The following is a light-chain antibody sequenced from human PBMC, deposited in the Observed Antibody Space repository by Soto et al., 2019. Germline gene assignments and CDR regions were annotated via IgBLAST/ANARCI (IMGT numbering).Light chain of an antibody. V-gene: IGLV1-40*01. CDR2: GNS. CDR1: SSSIGAGYD. Sequence: QSVLTQPPSVSGAPGQRVTISCTGSSSSIGAGYDVHWYQQLPGTAPKLLIYGNSNRPSGVPDRFSGSKSGTSASLAITGLQAEDEPDYYCQSYDSSLSGVVFGGGTKVTVL. J-gene: IGLJ2*01. CDR3: QSYDSSLSGVV.